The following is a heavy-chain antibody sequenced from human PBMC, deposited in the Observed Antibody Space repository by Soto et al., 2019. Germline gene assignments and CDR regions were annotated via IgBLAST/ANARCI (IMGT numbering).Heavy chain of an antibody. D-gene: IGHD6-6*01. CDR3: AKDPQRSVLYSSSLYFDY. Sequence: EVQLLESGGGLVQPGGSLRLSCAASGFTFSSYAMSWVRQAPGKGLEWVSAISGSGGSTYYADSVKGRFTISRDNSKNTLYLQMNSLRAEDTAVYYCAKDPQRSVLYSSSLYFDYWGQGTLVTVSS. CDR2: ISGSGGST. J-gene: IGHJ4*02. CDR1: GFTFSSYA. V-gene: IGHV3-23*01.